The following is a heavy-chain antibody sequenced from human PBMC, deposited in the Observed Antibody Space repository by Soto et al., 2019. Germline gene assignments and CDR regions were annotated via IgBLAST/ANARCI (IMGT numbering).Heavy chain of an antibody. J-gene: IGHJ6*02. CDR1: GGSFSGYY. CDR2: INHSGST. V-gene: IGHV4-34*01. D-gene: IGHD3-3*01. CDR3: ARGLTYYDFWSGYNRHYYYGMDV. Sequence: SETLSLTCAVYGGSFSGYYWSWIRQPPGKGLEWIGEINHSGSTNYNPSLKSRVTISVDTSKNQFSLKLSSVTAADTAVYYCARGLTYYDFWSGYNRHYYYGMDVWGQGTTVTVSS.